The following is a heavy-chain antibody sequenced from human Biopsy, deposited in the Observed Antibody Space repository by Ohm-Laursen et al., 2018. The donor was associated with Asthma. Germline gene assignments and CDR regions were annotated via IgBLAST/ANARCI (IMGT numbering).Heavy chain of an antibody. D-gene: IGHD7-27*01. CDR1: GGSMSSSSYS. J-gene: IGHJ4*02. CDR3: ARHWNWGSFFDY. V-gene: IGHV4-39*01. Sequence: SDTLSLTCAVSGGSMSSSSYSWGWIRQPPGKGLEWIGSISYTGNTDIPSLRSRVPLSVDISKNNFSLKLPSVTAADTAVFYCARHWNWGSFFDYWGQGMLVTVSS. CDR2: ISYTGNT.